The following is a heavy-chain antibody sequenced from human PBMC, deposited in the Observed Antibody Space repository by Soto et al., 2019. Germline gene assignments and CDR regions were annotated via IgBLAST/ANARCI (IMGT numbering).Heavy chain of an antibody. V-gene: IGHV3-30*18. CDR2: ISYDGSNK. CDR1: GFTFSSYG. J-gene: IGHJ6*02. CDR3: AKAYSSSPYYYYYYGMDV. D-gene: IGHD6-6*01. Sequence: GSLRLSCAASGFTFSSYGMHWVRQAPGKGLEWVAVISYDGSNKYYADSVKGRFTISRDNSKNTLYLQMNSLRAEDTAVYYCAKAYSSSPYYYYYYGMDVWGQGTTVTVSS.